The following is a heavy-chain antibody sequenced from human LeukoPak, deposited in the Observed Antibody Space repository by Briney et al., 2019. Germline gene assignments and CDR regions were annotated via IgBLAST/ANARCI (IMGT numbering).Heavy chain of an antibody. D-gene: IGHD3-22*01. J-gene: IGHJ4*02. CDR1: GNTFTSYG. V-gene: IGHV1-18*01. Sequence: ASVKVSCKASGNTFTSYGISWVRQAPGQGLEWMGWISAYNGNTNYAQKPQGRVTMTTDTSTSTAYMELRSLRSDDTAVYYCATLPLRDSGYESYGQFDYWGQGTLVTVSS. CDR3: ATLPLRDSGYESYGQFDY. CDR2: ISAYNGNT.